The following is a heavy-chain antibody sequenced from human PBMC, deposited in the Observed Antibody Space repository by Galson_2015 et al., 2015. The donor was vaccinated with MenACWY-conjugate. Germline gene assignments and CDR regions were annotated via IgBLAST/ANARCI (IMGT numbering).Heavy chain of an antibody. D-gene: IGHD4-17*01. Sequence: SVNICCKASEDSFNTYSFNWIRQAPVQAPEWLGRILPVFHTTDYAQRFQGRLTITADESTSTVYMELSSLRSDDTAIYYCARPGGDYEQRTFFDYWGQGTLVTVSS. J-gene: IGHJ4*02. CDR3: ARPGGDYEQRTFFDY. CDR2: ILPVFHTT. CDR1: EDSFNTYS. V-gene: IGHV1-69*13.